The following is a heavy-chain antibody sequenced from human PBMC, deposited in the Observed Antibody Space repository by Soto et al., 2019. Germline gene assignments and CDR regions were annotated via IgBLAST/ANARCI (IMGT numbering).Heavy chain of an antibody. CDR1: GGSISSGDYY. J-gene: IGHJ4*02. Sequence: QVQLQESGPGLVKPSQTLSLTCTVSGGSISSGDYYWSWIRQHPGKGLEWIGYIYYSGSTYYNPSLKSRITISVDTSKNQFSLKLSSVTAADTAVYYCATYGSGSYKPTTFDYWGQGTLVTVSS. CDR2: IYYSGST. D-gene: IGHD3-10*01. CDR3: ATYGSGSYKPTTFDY. V-gene: IGHV4-31*03.